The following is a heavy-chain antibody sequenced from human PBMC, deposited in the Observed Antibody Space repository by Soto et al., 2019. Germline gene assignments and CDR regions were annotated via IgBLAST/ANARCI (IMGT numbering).Heavy chain of an antibody. J-gene: IGHJ2*01. CDR3: ATGGILYWYFDL. CDR2: INAGNGNT. CDR1: GYTFTSYA. D-gene: IGHD1-26*01. V-gene: IGHV1-3*01. Sequence: QVQLVQSGAEVKKPGASVKVSCKASGYTFTSYAMHWVRQAPGQRLEWMGWINAGNGNTKYSQKFQGRVTITRDTSASTAYMALSSLRSADAAVYYCATGGILYWYFDLWGRGTLVTVSS.